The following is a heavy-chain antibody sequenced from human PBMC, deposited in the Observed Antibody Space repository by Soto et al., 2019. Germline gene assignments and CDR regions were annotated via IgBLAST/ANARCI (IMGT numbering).Heavy chain of an antibody. Sequence: SETLSLTCTVSGGSINSGDHYWSWIRQPPGKGLEWIGYIHYSGSAYYNPSLKSRVTISVDTSKNHFSLKLNSVTAADTAVYYCARALWGPAGHINWFDPGGQGTLVTVSS. CDR3: ARALWGPAGHINWFDP. CDR2: IHYSGSA. V-gene: IGHV4-30-4*01. D-gene: IGHD2-2*01. CDR1: GGSINSGDHY. J-gene: IGHJ5*02.